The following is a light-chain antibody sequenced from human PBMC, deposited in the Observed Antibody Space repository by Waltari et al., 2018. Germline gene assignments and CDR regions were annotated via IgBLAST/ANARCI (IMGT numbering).Light chain of an antibody. CDR3: QHYGSSPYT. CDR1: QSVSTNY. J-gene: IGKJ2*01. Sequence: EIVLTQSPGTLSLSPGERATISCRASQSVSTNYLAWYQQKPGQAPRLIIYGASSRATGIPDRFSGSGSGTDFTLTIRRLEPEDFAVYYCQHYGSSPYTFGQGAKLEIK. CDR2: GAS. V-gene: IGKV3-20*01.